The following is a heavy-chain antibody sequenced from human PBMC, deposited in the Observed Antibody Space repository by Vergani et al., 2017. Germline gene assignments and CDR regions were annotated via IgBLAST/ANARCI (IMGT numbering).Heavy chain of an antibody. CDR2: IDPSDSYT. J-gene: IGHJ5*02. Sequence: EVQLVQSGAEVKKPGESLRISCKGSGYSFTSYWISWVRQMPGKGLEWMGRIDPSDSYTNYSPSFQGHVTISADKSISTAYLQWSSLKASDTAMYYCARHVGGSGWSNWFDPWGQGTLVTVSS. CDR3: ARHVGGSGWSNWFDP. CDR1: GYSFTSYW. V-gene: IGHV5-10-1*01. D-gene: IGHD6-19*01.